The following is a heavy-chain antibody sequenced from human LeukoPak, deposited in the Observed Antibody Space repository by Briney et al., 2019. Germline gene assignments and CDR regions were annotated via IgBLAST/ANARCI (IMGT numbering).Heavy chain of an antibody. CDR2: ISSGGTTI. Sequence: GGSLRLSCAASGFTFSTSNMNWVRQAPGKGLEWVSYISSGGTTIYYADSVKGRFTISRDNAKNSLYLQMNSLIDEDTAVYYCARVRCSAGTCSYFDYWGQGTLVTVSS. CDR3: ARVRCSAGTCSYFDY. CDR1: GFTFSTSN. D-gene: IGHD2-15*01. J-gene: IGHJ4*02. V-gene: IGHV3-48*02.